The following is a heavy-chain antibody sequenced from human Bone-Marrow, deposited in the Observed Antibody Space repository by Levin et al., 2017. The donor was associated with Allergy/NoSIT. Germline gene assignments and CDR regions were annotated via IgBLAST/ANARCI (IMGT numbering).Heavy chain of an antibody. D-gene: IGHD5-18*01. CDR1: GFTFSDYY. CDR2: ISRSGSTI. Sequence: GGSLRLSCAASGFTFSDYYMSWISQAPGKGLEWVSYISRSGSTIYYADSVKGRFTISRDNAKNSLYLQMNSLRAEDTAVYYCARGEPRPNTAMVDLVDYWGQGTLVTVSS. V-gene: IGHV3-11*01. CDR3: ARGEPRPNTAMVDLVDY. J-gene: IGHJ4*02.